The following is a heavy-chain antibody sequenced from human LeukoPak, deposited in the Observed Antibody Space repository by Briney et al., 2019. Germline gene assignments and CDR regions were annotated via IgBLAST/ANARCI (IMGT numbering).Heavy chain of an antibody. D-gene: IGHD3-3*01. J-gene: IGHJ6*04. V-gene: IGHV1-18*01. CDR1: GYTFTSYG. Sequence: ASVKVSCKASGYTFTSYGISWVRQAPGQGLEWMGWISAYNGNTNYAQKLQGRVTMTTDTSTSTAYMELRSLRSEDTAVYYCARGPYYDFWSGYQDVWGKGTTVTVSS. CDR2: ISAYNGNT. CDR3: ARGPYYDFWSGYQDV.